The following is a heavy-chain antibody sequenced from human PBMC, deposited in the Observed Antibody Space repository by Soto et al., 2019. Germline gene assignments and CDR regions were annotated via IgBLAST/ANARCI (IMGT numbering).Heavy chain of an antibody. D-gene: IGHD6-13*01. J-gene: IGHJ6*02. Sequence: QVQLVQSGAEVKKPGSSVKVSCKASGGTFSSYAISWVRQAPGQGLEWMGGIIPIFGTANYAQKFQGRVTITADESTSTAYMERSSLRSEDTAVYYCARDRVAAADDYYGMDVWGQGTTVTVSS. CDR3: ARDRVAAADDYYGMDV. CDR1: GGTFSSYA. CDR2: IIPIFGTA. V-gene: IGHV1-69*01.